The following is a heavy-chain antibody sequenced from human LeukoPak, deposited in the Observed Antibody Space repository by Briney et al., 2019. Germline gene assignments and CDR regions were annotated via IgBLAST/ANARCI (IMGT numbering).Heavy chain of an antibody. D-gene: IGHD4-23*01. CDR1: GGSINSYY. J-gene: IGHJ4*02. Sequence: SETLSLTCTVSGGSINSYYWSWIRQPAGNGLEWIGRIYSSGSTNYNPSLKSRVSMSVDTSKNQFSLKLTSVTAADTAVYYCARGGKATVVTMWGQGILVTVSS. CDR3: ARGGKATVVTM. CDR2: IYSSGST. V-gene: IGHV4-4*07.